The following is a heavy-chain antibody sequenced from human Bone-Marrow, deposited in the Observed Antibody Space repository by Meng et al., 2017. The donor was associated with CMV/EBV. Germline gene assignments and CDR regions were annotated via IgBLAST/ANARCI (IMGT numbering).Heavy chain of an antibody. D-gene: IGHD6-6*01. Sequence: ESLKISCAASGFTFSSYAMSWVRQAPGKGLEWVSAISGSGGSTYYADSVKGRFTISRDNSKNTLYLQMNSLRAEDTAVYYCARGDSSSSGGYYYGMDVWGQGTMVTVSS. CDR1: GFTFSSYA. CDR2: ISGSGGST. J-gene: IGHJ6*02. V-gene: IGHV3-23*01. CDR3: ARGDSSSSGGYYYGMDV.